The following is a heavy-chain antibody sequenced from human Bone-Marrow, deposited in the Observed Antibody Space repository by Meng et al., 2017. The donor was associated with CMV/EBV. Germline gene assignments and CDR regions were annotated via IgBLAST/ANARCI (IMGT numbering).Heavy chain of an antibody. CDR3: AKRRSGWDQYFGY. CDR2: ISGRGGST. D-gene: IGHD6-19*01. CDR1: GFTFSTYS. J-gene: IGHJ4*02. Sequence: GESLKISCAASGFTFSTYSMNWVRQAPGKGLEWVSAISGRGGSTYYADSVKGRFTLSRDNSKHTLYLQMSSLRAEDTAVYYCAKRRSGWDQYFGYWGQGTLVTVSS. V-gene: IGHV3-23*01.